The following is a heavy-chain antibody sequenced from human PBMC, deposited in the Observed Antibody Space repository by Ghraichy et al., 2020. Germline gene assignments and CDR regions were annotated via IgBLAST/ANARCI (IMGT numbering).Heavy chain of an antibody. CDR2: VYSSGTT. D-gene: IGHD3-22*01. CDR3: ARSARGSGDYDS. V-gene: IGHV4-59*11. J-gene: IGHJ4*02. Sequence: ESLNISCTVSGGSISGHYWSWIRQPPGKGLEWIGYVYSSGTTNSNPSLKSRVTMSLDTSENQFSLKVNSVIAADTAVYYCARSARGSGDYDSWGRGTLV. CDR1: GGSISGHY.